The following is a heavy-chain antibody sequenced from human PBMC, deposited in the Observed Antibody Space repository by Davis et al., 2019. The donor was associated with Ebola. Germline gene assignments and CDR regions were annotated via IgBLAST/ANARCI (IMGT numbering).Heavy chain of an antibody. D-gene: IGHD4-17*01. CDR1: GFTVSSTY. J-gene: IGHJ5*02. Sequence: PGGSLRLSCAASGFTVSSTYMSWVRQAPGKGLEWVSLIYSGGSTYYADSVKGRFTISRDNAKNSLYLQMNSLRDEDTAVYYCARVVDYGDPNWFDPWGQGTLVTVSS. V-gene: IGHV3-66*01. CDR3: ARVVDYGDPNWFDP. CDR2: IYSGGST.